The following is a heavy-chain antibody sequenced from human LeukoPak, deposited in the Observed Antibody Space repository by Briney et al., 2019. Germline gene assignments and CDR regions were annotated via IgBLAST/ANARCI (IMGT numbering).Heavy chain of an antibody. J-gene: IGHJ4*02. CDR3: ASLGLRGDY. Sequence: PSETPSLTCAVYGGSFSGYYWSWIRQPPGKGLEWIGEINHSGSTNYNPSLKSRVTISVDTSKNQFSLKLSSVTAADTAVYYCASLGLRGDYWGQGTLVTVSS. CDR2: INHSGST. CDR1: GGSFSGYY. V-gene: IGHV4-34*01.